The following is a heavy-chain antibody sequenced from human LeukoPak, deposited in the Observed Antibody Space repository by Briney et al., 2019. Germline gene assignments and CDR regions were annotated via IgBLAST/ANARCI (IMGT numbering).Heavy chain of an antibody. CDR3: ARRYSSYDWYDY. CDR2: IYSGGST. D-gene: IGHD5-12*01. Sequence: GGSLRLSCAASGFTVSSNYMSWVRQAPGKGLEWVSVIYSGGSTYYADSVKGRFTISRDNSKNTLYLQMNSLRAEDTAVYYCARRYSSYDWYDYWGQGILVTVSS. CDR1: GFTVSSNY. V-gene: IGHV3-66*04. J-gene: IGHJ4*02.